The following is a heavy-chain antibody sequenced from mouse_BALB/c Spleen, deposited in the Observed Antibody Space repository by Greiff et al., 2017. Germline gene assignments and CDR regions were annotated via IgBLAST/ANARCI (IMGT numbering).Heavy chain of an antibody. CDR3: ARFGGPAWFAY. CDR2: ILPGSGST. J-gene: IGHJ3*01. CDR1: GYPFSSYW. V-gene: IGHV1-9*01. Sequence: VQLVESGAELMKPGASVKISCKATGYPFSSYWIEWVKQRPGHGLEWIGEILPGSGSTNYNEKFKGKATFTADTSSNTAYMQLSSLTSEDSAVYYCARFGGPAWFAYWGQGTLVTVSA. D-gene: IGHD1-1*02.